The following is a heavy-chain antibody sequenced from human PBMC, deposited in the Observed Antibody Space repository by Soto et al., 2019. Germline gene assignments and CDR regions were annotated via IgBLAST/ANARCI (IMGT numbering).Heavy chain of an antibody. J-gene: IGHJ6*03. CDR1: GFTFSSYW. CDR3: ARAYSYYDFWSATFYYMDV. CDR2: LKEDGSEK. D-gene: IGHD3-3*01. Sequence: GGSLRLSCAASGFTFSSYWMSWVRQAPGKGLEWVANLKEDGSEKYYVDSVKGRFTISRDNAKNSLYLQMNSLRAEDTAVYYCARAYSYYDFWSATFYYMDVWGKGTTVTVSS. V-gene: IGHV3-7*04.